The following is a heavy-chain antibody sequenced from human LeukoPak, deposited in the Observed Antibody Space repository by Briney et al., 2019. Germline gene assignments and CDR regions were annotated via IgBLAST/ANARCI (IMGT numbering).Heavy chain of an antibody. Sequence: SGTLSLTCTVSGGSISSSAFYWVWKPPPPGKELVWIGSVYYGGSTYYNPCLKRGVTISADASKNQFSLKLTSVTAADTAVYFCARHYDISRYYYSFDYWGQGTLVTVSS. CDR3: ARHYDISRYYYSFDY. D-gene: IGHD3-22*01. CDR1: GGSISSSAFY. CDR2: VYYGGST. J-gene: IGHJ4*02. V-gene: IGHV4-39*01.